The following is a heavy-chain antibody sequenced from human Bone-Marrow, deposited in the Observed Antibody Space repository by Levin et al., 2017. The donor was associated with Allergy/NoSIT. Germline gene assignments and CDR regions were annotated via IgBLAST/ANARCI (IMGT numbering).Heavy chain of an antibody. D-gene: IGHD3-16*02. CDR2: IHSSGST. V-gene: IGHV4-59*01. Sequence: SETLSPTCTVSGGFIGSYYWSWIRQPPGKGLEWIGYIHSSGSTKNNPSLKSRVTISADTSSNQFSLKLTSVTAADTALYYCAREYDYVWGTYRYAFEIWGQGTKVIVSS. CDR1: GGFIGSYY. J-gene: IGHJ3*02. CDR3: AREYDYVWGTYRYAFEI.